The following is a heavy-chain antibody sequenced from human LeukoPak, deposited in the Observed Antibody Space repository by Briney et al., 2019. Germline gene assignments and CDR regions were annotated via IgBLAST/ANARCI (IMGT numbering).Heavy chain of an antibody. CDR1: GYTFTSYD. CDR2: RNPNSRKK. V-gene: IGHV1-8*01. D-gene: IGHD3-16*02. Sequence: ASVKVSCKASGYTFTSYDSNRVRQAAGRGGEGMGGRNPNSRKKGYAQKFQGRVTMTRNTSISTAYMELSSLRSEDTAVYYCARGQYDYVWGSYRYSVVWFDPWGQGTLVTVSS. J-gene: IGHJ5*02. CDR3: ARGQYDYVWGSYRYSVVWFDP.